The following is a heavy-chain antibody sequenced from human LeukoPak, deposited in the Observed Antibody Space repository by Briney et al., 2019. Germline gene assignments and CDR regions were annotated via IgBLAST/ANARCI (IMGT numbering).Heavy chain of an antibody. CDR3: ARGGSYYYGSGRDFDY. CDR1: GFTFSDYY. V-gene: IGHV3-11*01. J-gene: IGHJ4*02. D-gene: IGHD3-10*01. CDR2: ISSSGSTI. Sequence: GGSLTLSCAASGFTFSDYYMSWIRQAPGEGREWVSYISSSGSTIYYADSVKGRFTISRDNAKNSLYLQMNSLRAEDTAVYYCARGGSYYYGSGRDFDYWGQGTLVTVSS.